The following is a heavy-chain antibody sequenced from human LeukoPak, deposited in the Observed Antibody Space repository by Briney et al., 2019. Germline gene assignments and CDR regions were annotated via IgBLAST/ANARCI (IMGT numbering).Heavy chain of an antibody. D-gene: IGHD3-10*01. CDR2: IQFSGST. V-gene: IGHV4-31*03. CDR1: GGSISSGGYY. CDR3: GSGSYYTTN. Sequence: SQTLSLTCTVSGGSISSGGYYWSWIRQHPGKGLEWIGYIQFSGSTYYNPSLKSRVSISVDTSKNQFTLKLSSVTAADTAVYYCGSGSYYTTNWGQGTLVTVSS. J-gene: IGHJ4*02.